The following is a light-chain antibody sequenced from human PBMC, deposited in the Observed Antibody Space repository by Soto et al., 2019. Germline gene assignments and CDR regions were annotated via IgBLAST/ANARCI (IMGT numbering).Light chain of an antibody. Sequence: DIQMTQSPSTLSASVGERVTITCRASQSISSWLAWYQQKPGKAPKVLIYKASSLESGVPSRFSGSGSWTEFTLTISSLQPDDFATYYFQQYNSYWWTFGQGTKVEIK. CDR3: QQYNSYWWT. V-gene: IGKV1-5*03. CDR1: QSISSW. CDR2: KAS. J-gene: IGKJ1*01.